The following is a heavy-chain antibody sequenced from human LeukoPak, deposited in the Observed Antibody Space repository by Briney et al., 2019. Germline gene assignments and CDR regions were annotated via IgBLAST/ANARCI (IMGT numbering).Heavy chain of an antibody. Sequence: GGSLRLSCEASGFTLGDNWMHWVRQAQGKGLVWVSRIEGDGTGTVYADSVKGRFTISRDNAKNTLYLQMNSLRAEDTAVYYCTRDYYYRMDVWGKGTTVTVSS. CDR3: TRDYYYRMDV. CDR1: GFTLGDNW. V-gene: IGHV3-74*01. CDR2: IEGDGTGT. J-gene: IGHJ6*04.